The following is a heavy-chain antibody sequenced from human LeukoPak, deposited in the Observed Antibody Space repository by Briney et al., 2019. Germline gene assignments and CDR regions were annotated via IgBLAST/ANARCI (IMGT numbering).Heavy chain of an antibody. CDR3: ARGKRGTVVIDAFDI. J-gene: IGHJ3*02. CDR2: IYYSGST. V-gene: IGHV4-59*01. Sequence: SSETLSLTCTVSGGSISSYYWSWIRQPPGKGLEWIGHIYYSGSTNHNPSLKSRVTISVDTSKNQFSLKLSSVTAADTAVYYCARGKRGTVVIDAFDIWGQGTMVTVSS. D-gene: IGHD4-23*01. CDR1: GGSISSYY.